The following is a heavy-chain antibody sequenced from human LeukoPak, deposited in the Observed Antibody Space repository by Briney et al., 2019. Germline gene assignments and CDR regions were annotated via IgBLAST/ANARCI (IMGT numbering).Heavy chain of an antibody. CDR3: AREPRVRFLEWPLDY. J-gene: IGHJ4*02. CDR2: ISPYNANR. V-gene: IGHV1-18*01. D-gene: IGHD3-3*01. Sequence: ASVKVSCKASGYTFTSYGISWVRQAPGQGLEWMGWISPYNANRHYAQNLQGRVTLTTDTATSTAYMELRSLTSEDTAVYYCAREPRVRFLEWPLDYWGQGTLVTVSS. CDR1: GYTFTSYG.